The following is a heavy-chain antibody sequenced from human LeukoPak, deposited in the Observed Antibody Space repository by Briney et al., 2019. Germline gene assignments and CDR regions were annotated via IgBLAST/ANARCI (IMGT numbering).Heavy chain of an antibody. V-gene: IGHV3-23*01. Sequence: PGGSLRLSCAASGFTFSSYAMSWVRQAPGKGLEWVSAISGSGGSKYYADSVKGRFTISRHNSKNTLYLQINSLRAEDTAVYYCAKTRKSITIFGVVIWLRYFDYWGQGTLVTVSS. D-gene: IGHD3-3*01. J-gene: IGHJ4*02. CDR3: AKTRKSITIFGVVIWLRYFDY. CDR1: GFTFSSYA. CDR2: ISGSGGSK.